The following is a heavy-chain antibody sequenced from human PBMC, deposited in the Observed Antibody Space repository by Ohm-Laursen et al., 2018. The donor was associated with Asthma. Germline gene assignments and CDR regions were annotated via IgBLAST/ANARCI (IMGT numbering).Heavy chain of an antibody. CDR3: ASPGGITIFGVAT. CDR1: GFTFSSYS. D-gene: IGHD3-3*01. V-gene: IGHV3-48*01. Sequence: SLRLSCAASGFTFSSYSMNWVRQAPGKGLEWVSYISSSSSTIYYADSVKGRFTISRDNAKNSLYLQMNSLRAEDTAVYYCASPGGITIFGVATWGQGTLVTVSS. CDR2: ISSSSSTI. J-gene: IGHJ4*02.